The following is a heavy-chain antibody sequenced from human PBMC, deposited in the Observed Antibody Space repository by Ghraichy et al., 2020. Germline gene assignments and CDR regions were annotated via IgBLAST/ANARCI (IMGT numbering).Heavy chain of an antibody. CDR2: INPNRGGT. CDR3: ARATCSSTSCTLRPFDY. J-gene: IGHJ4*02. D-gene: IGHD2-2*01. Sequence: ASVKVSCKASGYTFTGYYMHWVRQATGQGLEWMGWINPNRGGTNYAQKFQGRVTMTRDTSISTAYMELSRLRSDDTAVYYCARATCSSTSCTLRPFDYWGQGTLVTVSS. CDR1: GYTFTGYY. V-gene: IGHV1-2*02.